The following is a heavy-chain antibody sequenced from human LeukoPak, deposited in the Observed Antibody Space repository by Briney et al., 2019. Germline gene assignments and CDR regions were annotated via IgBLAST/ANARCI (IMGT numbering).Heavy chain of an antibody. D-gene: IGHD5-18*01. CDR3: ARGGHSRGYSYGQGYWFDP. V-gene: IGHV4-59*01. Sequence: PSETLSLTCTASGGSISSYYWSWIRQPPGKGLEWIGYIYYSGSTNYNPSLKSRVTISVDTSKNQFSLKLSSVTAADTAVYYCARGGHSRGYSYGQGYWFDPWGQGTLVTVSS. CDR2: IYYSGST. J-gene: IGHJ5*02. CDR1: GGSISSYY.